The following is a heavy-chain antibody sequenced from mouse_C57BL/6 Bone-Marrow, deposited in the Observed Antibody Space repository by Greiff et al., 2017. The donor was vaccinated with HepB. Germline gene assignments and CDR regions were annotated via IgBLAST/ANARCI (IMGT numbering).Heavy chain of an antibody. Sequence: EVQLLQSGTVLARPGASVKMSCKTSGYTFTSYWMHWVKQRPGQGLEWIGAIYPGNSDTSYNQKFKGKAKLTAVTSASTAYMELSSLTNEDSAVYYCTIPSITTVVAPFDYWGQGTTLTVSS. CDR1: GYTFTSYW. D-gene: IGHD1-1*01. CDR2: IYPGNSDT. V-gene: IGHV1-5*01. J-gene: IGHJ2*01. CDR3: TIPSITTVVAPFDY.